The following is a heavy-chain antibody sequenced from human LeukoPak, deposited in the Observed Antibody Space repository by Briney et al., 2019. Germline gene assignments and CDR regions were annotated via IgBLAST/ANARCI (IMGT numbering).Heavy chain of an antibody. J-gene: IGHJ1*01. V-gene: IGHV3-74*01. D-gene: IGHD3-22*01. CDR3: ARAPSEVGGYYPEYFGH. CDR2: IKSDGKT. Sequence: PGGSLRLSREPSVFTFSRYWMHWVRQAPGQGLVWVSRIKSDGKTNYADSVKGRFTISRDNAKNTVSLQMDSLRAEDTGVYYCARAPSEVGGYYPEYFGHWGQGTLVTVSS. CDR1: VFTFSRYW.